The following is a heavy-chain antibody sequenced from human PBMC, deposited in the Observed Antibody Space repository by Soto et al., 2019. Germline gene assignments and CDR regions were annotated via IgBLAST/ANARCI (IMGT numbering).Heavy chain of an antibody. D-gene: IGHD5-12*01. J-gene: IGHJ4*02. Sequence: ASVTVSCKASVRTFNRYLIHWVRLAPGQGLEWMGIINPSGDVTRFAQKFLGRVTMTREKSTSTVYMELSRLRSEDTAVYYCATGSGATIIFWGQGTLVTVSS. CDR2: INPSGDVT. V-gene: IGHV1-46*02. CDR1: VRTFNRYL. CDR3: ATGSGATIIF.